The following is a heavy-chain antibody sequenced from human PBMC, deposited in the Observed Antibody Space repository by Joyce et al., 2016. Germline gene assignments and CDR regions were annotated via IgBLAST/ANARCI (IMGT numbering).Heavy chain of an antibody. CDR2: IHPGNSET. CDR3: ARLKASIVAARPNW. V-gene: IGHV5-51*01. Sequence: DVQLVQSGAEVRKPGESLKISCQGSGYRFSNYWIGWVRQMPGKEMEWMGSIHPGNSETRYRPSFEVHVTILADISNTTAYPQWDSLRASDSAMYYCARLKASIVAARPNW. CDR1: GYRFSNYW. J-gene: IGHJ5*01. D-gene: IGHD6-6*01.